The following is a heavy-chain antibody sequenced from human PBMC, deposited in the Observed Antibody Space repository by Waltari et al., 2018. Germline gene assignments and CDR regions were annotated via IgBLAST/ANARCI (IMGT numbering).Heavy chain of an antibody. Sequence: QVQLQESGPGLVKPSETLSLTCTVSGGSISSYYWSWIRQPTGKGLEWIGYIYYSGSTNYNPSRKSRVTISVDTSKNQFSLKLSSVTAADTAVYYCARGPSLGSGYDSPYFDYWGQGTLVTVSS. J-gene: IGHJ4*02. D-gene: IGHD5-12*01. CDR1: GGSISSYY. CDR3: ARGPSLGSGYDSPYFDY. V-gene: IGHV4-59*01. CDR2: IYYSGST.